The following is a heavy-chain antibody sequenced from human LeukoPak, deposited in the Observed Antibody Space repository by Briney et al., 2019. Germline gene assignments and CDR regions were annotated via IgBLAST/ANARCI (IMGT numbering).Heavy chain of an antibody. CDR1: GFTFSSYA. D-gene: IGHD3-10*01. J-gene: IGHJ4*02. CDR2: ITGSGDGT. Sequence: GGSLRLSCAASGFTFSSYAMMWVPQAPGKRLEWVSSITGSGDGTYYADSVRGRFTISRDNSENTLYLQLNSLRAEDTAVYFCVKGFVHPTYYFEYWGQGTLVTVSS. CDR3: VKGFVHPTYYFEY. V-gene: IGHV3-23*01.